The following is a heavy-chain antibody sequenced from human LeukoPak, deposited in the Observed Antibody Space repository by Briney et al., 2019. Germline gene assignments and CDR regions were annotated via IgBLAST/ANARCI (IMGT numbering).Heavy chain of an antibody. CDR3: AKYGGNSGLSY. CDR2: ISYDGSNK. Sequence: PGRSLRLSCAASGFTFSSYGMHWVRQAPGKGLEWEAVISYDGSNKYYADSVKGRFTISRDNSKNTLYLQMNSLRAEDTAVYYCAKYGGNSGLSYWGQGTLVTVSS. CDR1: GFTFSSYG. V-gene: IGHV3-30*18. J-gene: IGHJ4*02. D-gene: IGHD4-23*01.